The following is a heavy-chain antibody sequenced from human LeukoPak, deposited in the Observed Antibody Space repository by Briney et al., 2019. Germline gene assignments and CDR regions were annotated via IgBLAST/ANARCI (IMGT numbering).Heavy chain of an antibody. J-gene: IGHJ6*02. V-gene: IGHV4-39*01. CDR3: ARHGAPYGDYGMDV. CDR1: GGSISSSSYY. CDR2: IYYSGST. Sequence: SETLSLTCTVSGGSISSSSYYWGWIRQPPGKGLEWIGSIYYSGSTLYNPSLKSRVTISVDTSKDQFSLKLSSVTAADTAVYYCARHGAPYGDYGMDVWGQGTTVIVSS. D-gene: IGHD4-17*01.